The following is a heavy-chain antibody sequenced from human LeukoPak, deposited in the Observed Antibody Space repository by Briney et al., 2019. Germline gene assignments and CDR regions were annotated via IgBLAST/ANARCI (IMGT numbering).Heavy chain of an antibody. Sequence: SVKVSCKASGGTFSSYAISWVRPAPGQGLEWMGRIIPILGIANYAQKFQGRVTITADKSTSTAYMEMSSLRSEDTAVYYCARGGVYGSGSVGVYFQHWGQGTLVTVSS. CDR3: ARGGVYGSGSVGVYFQH. CDR1: GGTFSSYA. CDR2: IIPILGIA. D-gene: IGHD3-10*01. J-gene: IGHJ1*01. V-gene: IGHV1-69*04.